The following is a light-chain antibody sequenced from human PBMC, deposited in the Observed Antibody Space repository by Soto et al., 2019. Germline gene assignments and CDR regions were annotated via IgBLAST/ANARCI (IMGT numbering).Light chain of an antibody. V-gene: IGKV2-28*01. CDR2: LAS. Sequence: EIVMTQSPLSLTVTPGEPASISCKSSQSLQHNNGNTLLDWYMQKPGQSPQLLIYLASRRAPGAPDRVSGSGSGTDFTLRISTVEADDAAIYYCMQALQTPRTFGQGTKV. CDR1: QSLQHNNGNTL. CDR3: MQALQTPRT. J-gene: IGKJ1*01.